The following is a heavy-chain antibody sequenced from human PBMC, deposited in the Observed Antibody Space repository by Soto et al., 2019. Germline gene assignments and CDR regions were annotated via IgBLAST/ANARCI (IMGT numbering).Heavy chain of an antibody. Sequence: QVQLVQSGAEVKKPGASVRVSCTASGYTFTNFALQWVRQAPGQSLEWMGYINVGNGNTKYAQKFQGRVTFTTDTSTNTAYMELSALKYEDTALYFCARTPRKPAPTPNWFDPWGQGTQVSVSS. CDR2: INVGNGNT. CDR1: GYTFTNFA. J-gene: IGHJ5*02. V-gene: IGHV1-3*01. D-gene: IGHD2-2*01. CDR3: ARTPRKPAPTPNWFDP.